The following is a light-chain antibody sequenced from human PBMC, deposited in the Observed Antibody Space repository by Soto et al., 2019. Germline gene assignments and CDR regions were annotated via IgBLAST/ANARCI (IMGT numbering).Light chain of an antibody. CDR2: DVS. Sequence: LTQPASVSGSPGQSITISCTGTSSDVGGYNYVSWYQQHPGKAPKLMIYDVSNRPSGVSNRFSGSKSGNTASLTISGLQAEDEADYYCSSYTSSSTPVFGGGTKLTVL. J-gene: IGLJ3*02. CDR1: SSDVGGYNY. V-gene: IGLV2-14*01. CDR3: SSYTSSSTPV.